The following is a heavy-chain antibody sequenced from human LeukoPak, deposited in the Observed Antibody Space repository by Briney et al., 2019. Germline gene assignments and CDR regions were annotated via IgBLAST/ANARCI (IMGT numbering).Heavy chain of an antibody. D-gene: IGHD6-19*01. CDR3: ARMGLAVAGNGGVFDY. J-gene: IGHJ4*02. CDR1: GYSFSSFY. CDR2: MHPGDADT. Sequence: GESLKISCKGSGYSFSSFYIAWVRQMPGKGLEWMGIMHPGDADTTYSPSFQGHVTISADKSIGAAYLQWNSLKASDTAMYYCARMGLAVAGNGGVFDYWGQGALVTVSS. V-gene: IGHV5-51*01.